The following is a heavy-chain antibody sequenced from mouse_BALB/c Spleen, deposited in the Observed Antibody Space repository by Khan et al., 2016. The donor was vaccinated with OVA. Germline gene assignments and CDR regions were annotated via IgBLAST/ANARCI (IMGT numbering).Heavy chain of an antibody. Sequence: EVQLVESGPGLVKPSQSLSLTCTVTGYSITSDYAWNWIRQFPGNKLEWMGYISSSGSTNYNPAIKSRISITRDTSKNPFFLQLNSVTTEDTATYYCASDGSRYSYAMDYWGQGTSVTVSS. V-gene: IGHV3-2*02. J-gene: IGHJ4*01. CDR2: ISSSGST. D-gene: IGHD2-3*01. CDR1: GYSITSDYA. CDR3: ASDGSRYSYAMDY.